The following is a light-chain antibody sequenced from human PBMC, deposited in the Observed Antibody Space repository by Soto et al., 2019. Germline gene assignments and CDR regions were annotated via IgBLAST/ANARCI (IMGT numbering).Light chain of an antibody. CDR3: SSYTSSSTLYV. CDR2: EVS. Sequence: QSALTQPASVSGSPGQSITISCTGTSSGVGGYNYVSWYQQHPGKAPKLMIYEVSNRPSGVSNRFSGSKSGNTASLTISGLQAEDEADYYCSSYTSSSTLYVLGTGTKV. J-gene: IGLJ1*01. CDR1: SSGVGGYNY. V-gene: IGLV2-14*01.